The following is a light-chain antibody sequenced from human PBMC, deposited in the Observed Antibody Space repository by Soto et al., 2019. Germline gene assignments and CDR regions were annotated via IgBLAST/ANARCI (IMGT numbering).Light chain of an antibody. J-gene: IGKJ1*01. CDR2: AAS. Sequence: EIVLTQSPGTLSLSPGERATLSCRASQSVSSSYLAWYQQNPGQAPRLLIYAASSRATGIPDRFSGSGPGTDFTLTISRLEPEDFAVYYCQQYGSSPCTFGQGTTVDI. CDR3: QQYGSSPCT. CDR1: QSVSSSY. V-gene: IGKV3-20*01.